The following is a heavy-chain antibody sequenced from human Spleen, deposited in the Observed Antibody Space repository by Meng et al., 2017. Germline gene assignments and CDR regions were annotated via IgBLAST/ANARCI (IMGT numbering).Heavy chain of an antibody. D-gene: IGHD3-3*01. Sequence: GESLKISCAASGFTFRSYAMSWVRQAPGKGLEWVSSISGGGGNTYYTDSVKGRFTISRDISKNTLYFQMNSLRAEDTAVYYCAKDPDYDFPCYFDYWGQGTLVTVSS. CDR2: ISGGGGNT. V-gene: IGHV3-23*01. J-gene: IGHJ4*02. CDR3: AKDPDYDFPCYFDY. CDR1: GFTFRSYA.